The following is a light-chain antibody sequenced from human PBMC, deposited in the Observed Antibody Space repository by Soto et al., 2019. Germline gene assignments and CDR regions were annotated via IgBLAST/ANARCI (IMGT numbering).Light chain of an antibody. V-gene: IGKV3-20*01. CDR2: GAS. CDR1: QSVSNNY. CDR3: QQYDGPPLT. Sequence: EIVLTQSPGTLSLSPGERATLSCRASQSVSNNYLAWYQQKPGQAPRLLIYGASNRATGIPDRFNGSGSGTDFVLTINRLEPEDSAVYFCQQYDGPPLTFGPGTKVDIK. J-gene: IGKJ3*01.